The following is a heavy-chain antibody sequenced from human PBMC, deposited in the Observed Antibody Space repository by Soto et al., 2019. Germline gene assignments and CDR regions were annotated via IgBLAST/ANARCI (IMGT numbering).Heavy chain of an antibody. CDR2: INAGNGNT. D-gene: IGHD2-15*01. CDR3: ARSSLVFGIVVVVADDNWFDP. CDR1: GYTFTSYA. Sequence: ASVKVSCKASGYTFTSYAMHWVRQAPGQRLEWMGWINAGNGNTKYSQKFQGRVTITRDTSASTAYMELSSLRSEDTAVYYCARSSLVFGIVVVVADDNWFDPWGQGTLVTVSS. V-gene: IGHV1-3*01. J-gene: IGHJ5*02.